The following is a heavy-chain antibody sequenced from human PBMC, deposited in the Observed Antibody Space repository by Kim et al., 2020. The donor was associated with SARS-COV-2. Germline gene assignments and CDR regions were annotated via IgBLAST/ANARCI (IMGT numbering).Heavy chain of an antibody. Sequence: SETLSLTCAVSGASISSNNWWNWVRQPPGKGLEWIGEFYYSGTTNYNPSLKSRVTISVDKSKNQFSLRLNSVTAAATAVYYCARDVGSITGSTDWGQGTL. J-gene: IGHJ4*02. V-gene: IGHV4-4*02. CDR1: GASISSNNW. CDR2: FYYSGTT. D-gene: IGHD1-7*01. CDR3: ARDVGSITGSTD.